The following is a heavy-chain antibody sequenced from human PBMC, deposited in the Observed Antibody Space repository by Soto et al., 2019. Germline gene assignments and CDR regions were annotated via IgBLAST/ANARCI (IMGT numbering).Heavy chain of an antibody. J-gene: IGHJ4*02. CDR1: GFTFSSYG. Sequence: SGFTFSSYGMHWVRQAPGKVLEWVGNIRQDGSEKNYVDSVKGRFTISRDNAKNSLYLQMNSLRAEDTAVYYCAREIVVARGASYFDYWGPGTLVTV. CDR2: IRQDGSEK. V-gene: IGHV3-7*04. D-gene: IGHD2-2*01. CDR3: AREIVVARGASYFDY.